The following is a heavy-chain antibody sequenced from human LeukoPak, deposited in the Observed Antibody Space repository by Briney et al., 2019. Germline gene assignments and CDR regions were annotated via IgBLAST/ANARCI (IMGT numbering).Heavy chain of an antibody. CDR3: ARGAAPIDI. CDR1: GGSFSGYF. Sequence: SETLSLTCAVYGGSFSGYFWTWIRQPPGKGLEWIGEINHSGGTSYNPSLKSRITISVDTSKNQFSLKMTSVTAADTAVYHCARGAAPIDIWGQGAKVTVSS. V-gene: IGHV4-34*01. J-gene: IGHJ3*02. D-gene: IGHD6-25*01. CDR2: INHSGGT.